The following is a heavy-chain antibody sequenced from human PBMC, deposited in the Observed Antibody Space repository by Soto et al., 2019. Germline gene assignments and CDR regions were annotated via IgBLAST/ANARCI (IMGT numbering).Heavy chain of an antibody. CDR1: GESFNGYY. Sequence: PSETLSLTCTAYGESFNGYYWSWIRQPPGKGLEWIGYIYYSGSTNYNPSLKSRVTISVDTSKNQFSLKLSSVTAADTAVYYCARAPRGYSYGHFDYWGQGTLVTVSS. D-gene: IGHD5-18*01. V-gene: IGHV4-59*01. J-gene: IGHJ4*02. CDR2: IYYSGST. CDR3: ARAPRGYSYGHFDY.